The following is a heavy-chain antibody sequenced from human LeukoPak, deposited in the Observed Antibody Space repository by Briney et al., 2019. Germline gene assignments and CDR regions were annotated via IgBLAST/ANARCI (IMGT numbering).Heavy chain of an antibody. CDR3: ARDNWGSLDY. CDR1: GSSMTTHS. D-gene: IGHD7-27*01. Sequence: PSETLSLTCAVSGSSMTTHSWGWIRQPPGKGLEWIGYNTDSGNINFNPALKSRVTISVDASKSQFSLKLTSVTPADTAVYYCARDNWGSLDYWGQGTLVTVSS. J-gene: IGHJ4*02. V-gene: IGHV4-59*11. CDR2: NTDSGNI.